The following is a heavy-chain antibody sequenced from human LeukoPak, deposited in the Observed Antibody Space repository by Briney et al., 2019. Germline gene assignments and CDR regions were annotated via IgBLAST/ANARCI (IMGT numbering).Heavy chain of an antibody. CDR3: AREGRAYCGGDCYNFDY. Sequence: ASVKVSCKASGYTFTGYYMHWVRQAPGQGLEWMGRINPNSGGTNYAQKFQGWVTMTRDTSISTAYMELSRLRSDGTAVYYCAREGRAYCGGDCYNFDYWGQGILVTVSS. J-gene: IGHJ4*02. CDR1: GYTFTGYY. V-gene: IGHV1-2*04. D-gene: IGHD2-21*02. CDR2: INPNSGGT.